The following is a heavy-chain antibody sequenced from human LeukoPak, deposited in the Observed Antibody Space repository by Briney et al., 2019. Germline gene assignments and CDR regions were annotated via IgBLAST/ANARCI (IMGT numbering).Heavy chain of an antibody. CDR2: ISGSGGST. V-gene: IGHV3-23*01. CDR3: ANPCGSFDY. CDR1: GFTFGSYA. Sequence: GGSLRLSCAASGFTFGSYAMSWVRQAPGKGLEWVSAISGSGGSTYYADSVEGRFTISRDNSKNTLYLQMNSLRAEDTAVYYCANPCGSFDYWGQGTLVTVSS. D-gene: IGHD1-26*01. J-gene: IGHJ4*02.